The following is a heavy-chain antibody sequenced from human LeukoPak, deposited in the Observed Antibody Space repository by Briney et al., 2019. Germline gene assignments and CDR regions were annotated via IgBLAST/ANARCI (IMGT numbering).Heavy chain of an antibody. CDR1: GGSISNYY. CDR3: ARWNYDILTGYPPGSSKVRYYYMDV. V-gene: IGHV4-4*09. D-gene: IGHD3-9*01. CDR2: IYTSGST. J-gene: IGHJ6*03. Sequence: PSETLSLTCTVSGGSISNYYWSWIRQPPGKGLEWIGYIYTSGSTNYNPSLKSRVTISVDTSKNQFSLKLSSVTAADTAVYYCARWNYDILTGYPPGSSKVRYYYMDVWGKGTTVTVSS.